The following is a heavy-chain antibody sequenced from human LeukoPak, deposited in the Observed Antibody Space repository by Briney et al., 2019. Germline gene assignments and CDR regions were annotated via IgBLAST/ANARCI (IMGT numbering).Heavy chain of an antibody. J-gene: IGHJ4*02. Sequence: GGPLRLSCAASGFTFSSYWMSWVRQAPGKGLEWVANIKQGGSEKYYVDSVKGRFTISRDNAKNSLYLQMNSLRAEDTAVYYCARHYYCSGSYYFDYWGQGTLVTVSS. D-gene: IGHD3-10*01. CDR2: IKQGGSEK. CDR1: GFTFSSYW. V-gene: IGHV3-7*01. CDR3: ARHYYCSGSYYFDY.